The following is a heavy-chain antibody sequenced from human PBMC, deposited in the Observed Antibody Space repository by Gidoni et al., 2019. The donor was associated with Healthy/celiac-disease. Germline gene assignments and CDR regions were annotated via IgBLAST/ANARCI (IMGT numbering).Heavy chain of an antibody. Sequence: QVQLVESGGGLVKPGGSLRLSCAASGFTFSAYYMSWIRQAPGKGLEWVSYMSSSGSTIYYADAVKGRFTISRDNAKNSLYLQMNSLRAEDTAVYYCARDTGHQQLVGWYFDLWGRGTLVTVSS. CDR2: MSSSGSTI. D-gene: IGHD6-13*01. J-gene: IGHJ2*01. V-gene: IGHV3-11*01. CDR1: GFTFSAYY. CDR3: ARDTGHQQLVGWYFDL.